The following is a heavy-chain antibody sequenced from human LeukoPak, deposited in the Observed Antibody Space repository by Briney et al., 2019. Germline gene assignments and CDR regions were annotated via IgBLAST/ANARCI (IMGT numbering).Heavy chain of an antibody. CDR2: IYPRDGST. CDR1: GYTFTNNY. V-gene: IGHV1-46*01. CDR3: ARDQEGFDY. J-gene: IGHJ4*02. Sequence: ASVQVSCKASGYTFTNNYLHWVRQAPGQGLEWMGMIYPRDGSTSYAQNFQGRVTVTRDTSTTTVHMELRGLRSEDTAVYYCARDQEGFDYWGQGTVVTVSS.